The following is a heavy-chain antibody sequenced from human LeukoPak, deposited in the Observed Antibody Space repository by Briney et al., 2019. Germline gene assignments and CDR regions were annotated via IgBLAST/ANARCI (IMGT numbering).Heavy chain of an antibody. V-gene: IGHV1-46*01. D-gene: IGHD2-15*01. CDR3: ARGHIVVVVAAVYGMDV. J-gene: IGHJ6*02. CDR2: INPSGGST. CDR1: GYTFTNYY. Sequence: ASVKVSCKASGYTFTNYYIHWVRQAPGQGLEWLGIINPSGGSTGYAQKFQGRVTMTRDTSTSTVYMELSSLRSEDTAVYYCARGHIVVVVAAVYGMDVWGQGTTVTVSS.